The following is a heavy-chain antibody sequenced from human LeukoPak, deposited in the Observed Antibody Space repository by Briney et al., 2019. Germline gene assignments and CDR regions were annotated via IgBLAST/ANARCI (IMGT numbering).Heavy chain of an antibody. D-gene: IGHD3-22*01. CDR1: GFTVSSYA. J-gene: IGHJ4*02. CDR2: ISGSGGST. V-gene: IGHV3-23*01. CDR3: AKDGWRYYDSSGYYLPDY. Sequence: GGSLRLSFASAGFTVSSYAMSWVRQAPGKGLEWVSAISGSGGSTYYADSVKGRFTISRDNSKNTLYLQMNSLRAEDTAVYYCAKDGWRYYDSSGYYLPDYWGQGTLVTVSS.